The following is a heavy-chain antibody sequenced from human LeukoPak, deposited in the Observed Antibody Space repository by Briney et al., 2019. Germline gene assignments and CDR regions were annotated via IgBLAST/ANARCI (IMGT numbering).Heavy chain of an antibody. V-gene: IGHV4-34*01. J-gene: IGHJ4*02. CDR3: ARDYDFWSGIFDY. D-gene: IGHD3-3*01. CDR2: INHSGST. Sequence: PSETLSLTCAVYGGPFSGYYWSWIRQPPGKGLEWIGEINHSGSTNYNPSLKSRVTISVDTSKNQFSLKLSSVTAADTAVYYCARDYDFWSGIFDYWGQGTLVTVSS. CDR1: GGPFSGYY.